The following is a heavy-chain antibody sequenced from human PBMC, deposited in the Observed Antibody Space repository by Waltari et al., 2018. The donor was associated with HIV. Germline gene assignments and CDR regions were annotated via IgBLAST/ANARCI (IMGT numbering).Heavy chain of an antibody. CDR1: GGSIRSYY. CDR3: ARDPIAAAGRNYYGMDV. V-gene: IGHV4-4*07. D-gene: IGHD6-13*01. CDR2: IYTSGST. Sequence: QVKLQESGPGLVKPSETLSLTCSVSGGSIRSYYWSWIRQPAGKGLEWTGRIYTSGSTNDHPSLKSRVTMSVDTSKKQCSLTLSSVTAADTAVYYCARDPIAAAGRNYYGMDVWGQGTTVTVSS. J-gene: IGHJ6*02.